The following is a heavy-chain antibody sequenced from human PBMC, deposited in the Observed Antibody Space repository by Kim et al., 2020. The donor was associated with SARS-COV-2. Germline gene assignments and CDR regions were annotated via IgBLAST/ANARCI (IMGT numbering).Heavy chain of an antibody. V-gene: IGHV1-18*04. CDR3: ARGVVVVPAANYCYYGMDV. D-gene: IGHD2-2*01. Sequence: ASVKVSCKASGYTFTSYGISWVRQAPGQGLEWMGWISAYNGNTNYAQKPKGRVTMTTDTFTSTAYMELRNLRSDDTAVYYCARGVVVVPAANYCYYGMDVWGQETTHTVSS. J-gene: IGHJ6*02. CDR1: GYTFTSYG. CDR2: ISAYNGNT.